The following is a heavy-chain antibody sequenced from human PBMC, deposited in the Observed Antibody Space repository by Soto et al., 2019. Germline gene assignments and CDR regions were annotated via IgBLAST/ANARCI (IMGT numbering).Heavy chain of an antibody. V-gene: IGHV3-23*01. CDR1: GFTFSSYA. D-gene: IGHD2-15*01. CDR3: AKVRCSGGSCYSFWSYYGMDV. J-gene: IGHJ6*02. Sequence: PGGSLRLSCAASGFTFSSYAMSWVRQAPGKGLDWVSAISGGGGSTYYVASVKGRFTISRDNSKNTLYLQMNSLRAEDTAVYYCAKVRCSGGSCYSFWSYYGMDVWGQGTTVTVSS. CDR2: ISGGGGST.